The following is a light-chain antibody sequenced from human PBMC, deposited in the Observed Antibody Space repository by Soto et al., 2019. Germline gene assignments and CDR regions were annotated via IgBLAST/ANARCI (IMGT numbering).Light chain of an antibody. CDR3: CSYAGSGTYV. CDR1: SSDVGTYNL. CDR2: EGS. Sequence: QSVLTLLASVSGSPGQSITISCTGTSSDVGTYNLVSWYLQHPGKAPKLMIYEGSKRPSGVSNRFSGSKSDNTASLTISGLQAEDEADYYCCSYAGSGTYVFGTGTKLTVL. J-gene: IGLJ1*01. V-gene: IGLV2-23*01.